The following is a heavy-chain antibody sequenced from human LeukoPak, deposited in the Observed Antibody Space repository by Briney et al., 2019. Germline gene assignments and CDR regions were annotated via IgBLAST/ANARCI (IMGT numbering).Heavy chain of an antibody. V-gene: IGHV3-23*01. Sequence: GGSLRLSCAASGFTFSSYAMSWVRQAPGKGLEWVSAISGSGGSTYYADSVKGRFTISRDNSKNTLYLQMNSLRAEDTAVYYCAKSSYYYDSSGYYFSWGQGTLVTVSS. CDR1: GFTFSSYA. CDR3: AKSSYYYDSSGYYFS. J-gene: IGHJ4*02. CDR2: ISGSGGST. D-gene: IGHD3-22*01.